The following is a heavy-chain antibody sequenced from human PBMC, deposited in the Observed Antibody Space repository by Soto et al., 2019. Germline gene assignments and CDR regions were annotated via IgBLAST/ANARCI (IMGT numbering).Heavy chain of an antibody. J-gene: IGHJ5*02. V-gene: IGHV1-18*01. D-gene: IGHD3-16*01. CDR3: ARFSPNGGPWFDP. Sequence: ASVKVSCKASGYTFTTYGISWVRQAPGQGLEWMGWISAYNGNTNYAQNLQGRVTMTTDTSTSTAYMELRSLRSDDTAVYYCARFSPNGGPWFDPWGQGTLVTVSS. CDR2: ISAYNGNT. CDR1: GYTFTTYG.